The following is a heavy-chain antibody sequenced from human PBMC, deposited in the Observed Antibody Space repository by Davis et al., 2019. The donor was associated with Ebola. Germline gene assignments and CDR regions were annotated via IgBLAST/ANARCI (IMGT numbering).Heavy chain of an antibody. CDR1: GFTFSSYW. CDR3: ARDSDDYSFDY. V-gene: IGHV3-74*01. Sequence: HTGGSLRLSCAASGFTFSSYWMHWVRQAPGKGLVWVSRINSDGSSTSYADSVKGRFTISRDNAKNSLYLQMNSLRAGDTAVYYCARDSDDYSFDYWGQGTLVTVSS. CDR2: INSDGSST. J-gene: IGHJ4*02. D-gene: IGHD4-11*01.